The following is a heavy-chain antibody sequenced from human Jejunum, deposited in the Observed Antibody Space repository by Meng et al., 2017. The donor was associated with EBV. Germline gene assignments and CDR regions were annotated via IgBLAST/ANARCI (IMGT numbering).Heavy chain of an antibody. D-gene: IGHD2-15*01. CDR2: IYHDGSS. CDR1: GGSITSSDW. J-gene: IGHJ4*02. Sequence: QVQLQESGPGLVNPSGTLSLTCAVSGGSITSSDWWTWVRQPPGEGLEWIGEIYHDGSSNYSPSLKSRVTILLDKSENHFSLKLTSVTAADTAVYYCARVRCSGGSCFYFDYWGQGALVTGSS. CDR3: ARVRCSGGSCFYFDY. V-gene: IGHV4-4*02.